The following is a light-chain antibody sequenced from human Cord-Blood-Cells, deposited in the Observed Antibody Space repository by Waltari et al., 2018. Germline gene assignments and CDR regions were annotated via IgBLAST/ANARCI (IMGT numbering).Light chain of an antibody. CDR2: AAS. J-gene: IGKJ1*01. CDR1: QSISSY. Sequence: DIQMTQSPSSLSASVGDRVTITCRASQSISSYLNWYQQKPAKAPKLLIYAASSLQSGVPSRFSGSGSETDFTLTISSLQPEDFATDYCQQSYSTWTFGQGTKVEIK. V-gene: IGKV1-39*01. CDR3: QQSYSTWT.